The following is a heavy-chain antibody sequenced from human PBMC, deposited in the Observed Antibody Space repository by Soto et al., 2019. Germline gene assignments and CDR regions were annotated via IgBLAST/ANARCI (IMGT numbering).Heavy chain of an antibody. Sequence: QVQLVQSGAEVKKPGSSVKVSCKASGGTLSSSTISWVRQAPGQGLEWMGRVLPILGIANYAQKCQGRVTITADKSMTTSYMELSSLRSEDTAVFYCSGARSGYEYSYFDYWGQGTLVTVSS. D-gene: IGHD5-12*01. CDR1: GGTLSSST. V-gene: IGHV1-69*02. CDR2: VLPILGIA. J-gene: IGHJ4*02. CDR3: SGARSGYEYSYFDY.